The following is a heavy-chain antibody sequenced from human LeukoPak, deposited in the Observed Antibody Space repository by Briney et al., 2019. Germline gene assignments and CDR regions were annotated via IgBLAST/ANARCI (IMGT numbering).Heavy chain of an antibody. D-gene: IGHD2-2*03. CDR3: ARGNHPGYCSSTSCQSYYYYMDV. V-gene: IGHV1-18*01. J-gene: IGHJ6*03. CDR2: ISAYNGNT. CDR1: GYTFTSYG. Sequence: ASVKVSCKASGYTFTSYGISWVRQAPGQGLEWMGWISAYNGNTNYAQKLQGRVTMTTDTSTSTAYMELRSLRSDDTAVYYCARGNHPGYCSSTSCQSYYYYMDVWGKGTTVTVSS.